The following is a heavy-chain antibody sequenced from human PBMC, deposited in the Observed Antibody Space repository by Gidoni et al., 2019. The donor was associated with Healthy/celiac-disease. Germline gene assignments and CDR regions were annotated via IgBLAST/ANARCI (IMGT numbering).Heavy chain of an antibody. CDR3: ARVGCSGGSCYSHSFDY. CDR1: GGSISSGSYY. Sequence: QVQLQESGPGLVKPSPTLSLTCTVSGGSISSGSYYWSWIRQPAGKGLEWIGRIYTSGSTNYNPSLKSRVTISVDTSKNQFSLKLSSVTAADTAVYYCARVGCSGGSCYSHSFDYWGQGTLVTVSS. V-gene: IGHV4-61*02. J-gene: IGHJ4*02. D-gene: IGHD2-15*01. CDR2: IYTSGST.